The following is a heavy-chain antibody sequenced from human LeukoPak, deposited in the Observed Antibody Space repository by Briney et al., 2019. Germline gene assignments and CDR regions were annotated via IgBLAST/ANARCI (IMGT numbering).Heavy chain of an antibody. V-gene: IGHV3-53*01. D-gene: IGHD5-24*01. CDR2: IYSGGST. J-gene: IGHJ6*03. Sequence: GGSLRLSCAASGFTVSSTYMSWVRQAPGKGLEWVSVIYSGGSTYYADSVKGRFTISRDNSKNTLYLQMNSLRAEDTAVYYCASNARDGYNYGYYYYYMDVWGKGTTVTISS. CDR1: GFTVSSTY. CDR3: ASNARDGYNYGYYYYYMDV.